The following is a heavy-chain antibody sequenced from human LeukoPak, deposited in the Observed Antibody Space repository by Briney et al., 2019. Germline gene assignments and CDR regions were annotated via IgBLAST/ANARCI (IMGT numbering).Heavy chain of an antibody. CDR2: IIPIFGTA. D-gene: IGHD5-24*01. V-gene: IGHV1-69*05. J-gene: IGHJ5*01. Sequence: SVKVSCKAFGGTFSNYAITWVRQAPGQGLEWMGRIIPIFGTANYAQKFQGRVIITTDESTSTDYMELSSLRSEDTAVYYCARGDGYGYNWFDSWGQGTLVTVSS. CDR3: ARGDGYGYNWFDS. CDR1: GGTFSNYA.